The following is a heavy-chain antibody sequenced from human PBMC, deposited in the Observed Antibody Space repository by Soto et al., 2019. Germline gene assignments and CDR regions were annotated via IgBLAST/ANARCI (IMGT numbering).Heavy chain of an antibody. D-gene: IGHD4-17*01. CDR3: ARHFPPHDSVTRNWFDP. CDR1: GGSISSSSYY. J-gene: IGHJ5*02. CDR2: IYYSGSN. Sequence: QLQLQESGPGLVKPSETLSLTCTVSGGSISSSSYYWGWIRQPPGKGLEWIGSIYYSGSNYYNPSLKSRVTISVDTSKNQFSLKLSSVTAADTAVYYCARHFPPHDSVTRNWFDPWGQGTLVTVSS. V-gene: IGHV4-39*01.